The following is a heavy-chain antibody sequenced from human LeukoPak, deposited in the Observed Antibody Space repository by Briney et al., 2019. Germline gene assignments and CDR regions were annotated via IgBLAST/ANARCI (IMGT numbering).Heavy chain of an antibody. CDR1: GGSISSSSDY. J-gene: IGHJ5*02. V-gene: IGHV4-39*01. CDR3: ARLPDFWSGYNYNWFDP. CDR2: IYYSGST. D-gene: IGHD3-3*01. Sequence: SETLSLTCTVSGGSISSSSDYWGWIRQPPGKGLDWIGTIYYSGSTYYNPSLESRVTISVDTSKKQFSLNLSSVTAADTAVYYCARLPDFWSGYNYNWFDPWGQGTLVTVSS.